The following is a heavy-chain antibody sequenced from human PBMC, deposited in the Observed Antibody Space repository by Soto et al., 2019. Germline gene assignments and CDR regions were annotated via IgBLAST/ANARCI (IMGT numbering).Heavy chain of an antibody. Sequence: SETLSLTCTVSGGSISSSSYYWGWIRQPPGKGLEWIGSIFYSGSTYYNPSLKSRVTISVDTSKNQFSLKLSSVTAADTAVYYCARQDAGAPDYWGQGTLVTVSS. CDR3: ARQDAGAPDY. CDR1: GGSISSSSYY. V-gene: IGHV4-39*01. D-gene: IGHD3-10*01. CDR2: IFYSGST. J-gene: IGHJ4*02.